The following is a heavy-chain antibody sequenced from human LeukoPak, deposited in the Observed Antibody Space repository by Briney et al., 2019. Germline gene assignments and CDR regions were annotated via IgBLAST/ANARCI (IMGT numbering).Heavy chain of an antibody. D-gene: IGHD3-22*01. CDR2: IYHSGST. CDR3: ASRITMIVVANHAFDI. Sequence: SETLSLTCTVSGYSISSGYYWGWIRPPPGKGLEWIGIIYHSGSTYYNPSLKSRVTISVDKAKNQFSLKLSSVTAADTAVYYCASRITMIVVANHAFDIWGQGTMVTVSP. CDR1: GYSISSGYY. V-gene: IGHV4-38-2*02. J-gene: IGHJ3*02.